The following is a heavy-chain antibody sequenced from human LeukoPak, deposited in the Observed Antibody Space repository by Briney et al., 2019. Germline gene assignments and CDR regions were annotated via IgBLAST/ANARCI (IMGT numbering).Heavy chain of an antibody. Sequence: PSETLSLTCTVSGGSISSYYWSWIRQPPGKGLEWIGYIYYSGSTNYNPSLKSRVTISVDTSKNQFSLKLSSVTAADTAVYYCACHTGWSGPSEWGQGTLVTVSS. J-gene: IGHJ4*02. CDR2: IYYSGST. V-gene: IGHV4-59*08. CDR3: ACHTGWSGPSE. D-gene: IGHD6-19*01. CDR1: GGSISSYY.